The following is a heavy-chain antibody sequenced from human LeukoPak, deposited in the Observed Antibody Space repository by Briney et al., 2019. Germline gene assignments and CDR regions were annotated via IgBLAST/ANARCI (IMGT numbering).Heavy chain of an antibody. CDR2: ISGSGGST. CDR3: AKSGGMVRGVIRAFDI. D-gene: IGHD3-10*01. V-gene: IGHV3-23*01. CDR1: GFTFSSYA. Sequence: GGSLRLSCAASGFTFSSYAMSWVRQAPGKGLEWVSAISGSGGSTYYADSVKGRFTISRDNSKNTLYLRMNSLRAEDTAVYYCAKSGGMVRGVIRAFDIWGQGTMVTVSS. J-gene: IGHJ3*02.